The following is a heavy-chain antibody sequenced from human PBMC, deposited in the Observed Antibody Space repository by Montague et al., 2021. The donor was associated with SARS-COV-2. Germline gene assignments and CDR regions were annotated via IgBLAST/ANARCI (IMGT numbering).Heavy chain of an antibody. J-gene: IGHJ4*02. CDR3: ARTGYSSGWHSFDY. CDR1: GGSISSINW. CDR2: IYHSGST. Sequence: SETLSLTCVVSGGSISSINWWSWVRQPPGKGLEWIGEIYHSGSTNYNPSLKSRVIISVDKSKNQFSLKLSSVTAADTAVYYCARTGYSSGWHSFDYWGQGTQVTVSS. V-gene: IGHV4-4*02. D-gene: IGHD6-19*01.